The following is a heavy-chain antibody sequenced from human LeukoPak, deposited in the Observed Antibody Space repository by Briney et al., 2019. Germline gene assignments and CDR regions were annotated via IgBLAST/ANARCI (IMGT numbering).Heavy chain of an antibody. J-gene: IGHJ5*02. V-gene: IGHV3-23*01. CDR3: ARDRTTFGVESVFDP. D-gene: IGHD3-3*01. CDR2: LGDSGGRT. Sequence: GGSLRLSCAASGFTFSSYAMSWLRQAPGKGLEWVSTLGDSGGRTYYADSVTGRFTISRDNSKNTLYLQMNSLRAEDTAVFYCARDRTTFGVESVFDPWGQGTLVTVSS. CDR1: GFTFSSYA.